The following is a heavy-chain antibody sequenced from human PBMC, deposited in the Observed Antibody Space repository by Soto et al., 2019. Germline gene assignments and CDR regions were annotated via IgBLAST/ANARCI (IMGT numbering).Heavy chain of an antibody. V-gene: IGHV3-23*01. CDR1: GFTISSYT. CDR2: ITGSGTNT. D-gene: IGHD2-21*02. CDR3: AKDDPGDFYSYYGLDV. Sequence: PGGSLRLSRAASGFTISSYTMTWVRQASGKGLEWVSAITGSGTNTYYADSVKGRFTISTDKSTNTLYLQMSSLRAEDTAIYYCAKDDPGDFYSYYGLDVWGQGTTVTVSS. J-gene: IGHJ6*02.